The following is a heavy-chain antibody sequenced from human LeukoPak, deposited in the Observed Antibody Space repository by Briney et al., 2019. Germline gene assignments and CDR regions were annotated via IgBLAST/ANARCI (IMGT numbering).Heavy chain of an antibody. D-gene: IGHD2-15*01. V-gene: IGHV3-23*01. CDR2: ISGSGGST. CDR1: GFTFSSYA. Sequence: GGFLRLSCAASGFTFSSYAMSWVRQAPGKGLEWVSTISGSGGSTYYADSVKGRFTISRDNSKNTLYLQMNSLRAEDTAVYYCAKLLVGVSAFDPWGQGTLVTVSS. J-gene: IGHJ5*02. CDR3: AKLLVGVSAFDP.